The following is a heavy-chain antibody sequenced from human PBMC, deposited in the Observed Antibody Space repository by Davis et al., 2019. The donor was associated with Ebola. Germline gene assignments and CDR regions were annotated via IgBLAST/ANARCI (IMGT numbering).Heavy chain of an antibody. CDR3: ARVRDVWSGYYTD. V-gene: IGHV4-59*01. Sequence: SETLSLTCTVSGGSISSYYWSWIRQPPGKGLEWIGYIYYSGSTNYNPSLKSRVTISVDTSKNQFSLKLSSVTAADTAVYYCARVRDVWSGYYTDWGQGTLVTVSS. J-gene: IGHJ4*02. D-gene: IGHD3-3*01. CDR2: IYYSGST. CDR1: GGSISSYY.